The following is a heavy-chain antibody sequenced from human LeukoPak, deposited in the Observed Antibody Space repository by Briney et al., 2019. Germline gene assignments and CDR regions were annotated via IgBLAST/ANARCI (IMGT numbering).Heavy chain of an antibody. CDR1: GGSISSYY. CDR3: ARDPGSANYGSGSYSSYVDY. J-gene: IGHJ4*02. V-gene: IGHV4-59*01. D-gene: IGHD3-10*01. CDR2: IYHSGST. Sequence: SETLSLTCTVSGGSISSYYWSWIRQPPGKGLEWIGDIYHSGSTNYNPSLKSRVTTSVDTSRNQFSLKVNSVTAADTAVYYCARDPGSANYGSGSYSSYVDYWGQGTLVTVSS.